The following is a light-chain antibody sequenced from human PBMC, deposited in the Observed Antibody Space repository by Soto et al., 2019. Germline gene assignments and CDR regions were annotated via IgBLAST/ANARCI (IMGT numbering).Light chain of an antibody. J-gene: IGKJ5*01. CDR3: QQFNNYQGT. CDR2: DAS. CDR1: QGISSA. V-gene: IGKV1D-13*01. Sequence: AIQLTQSLSSLSASVGDRVTLTCRASQGISSALAWYQQKPGKAPKLLIYDASSLESGVPSRFSGSGSGTDFTLTISSLQPEDFATYYCQQFNNYQGTFGQGTRLEIK.